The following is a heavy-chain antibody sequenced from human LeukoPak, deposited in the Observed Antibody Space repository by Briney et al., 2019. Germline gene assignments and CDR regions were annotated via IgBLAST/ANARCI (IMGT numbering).Heavy chain of an antibody. J-gene: IGHJ4*02. CDR1: GFTFSSHN. V-gene: IGHV3-48*01. CDR3: ARVSGINSRNYNDY. CDR2: ISSSSSTI. D-gene: IGHD6-13*01. Sequence: GGSLRLSCAASGFTFSSHNMNWVRQAPGKGLEWVSYISSSSSTIYYADSVKGRFTISRDNAKRSLSLQMSSLRAEDTAVYYCARVSGINSRNYNDYWGQGTLVTVSS.